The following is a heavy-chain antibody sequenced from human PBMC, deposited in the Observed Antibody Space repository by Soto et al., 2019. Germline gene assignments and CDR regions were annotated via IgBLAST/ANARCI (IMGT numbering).Heavy chain of an antibody. CDR1: GFTFSSYA. Sequence: EVQLLESGGGLVQPGGSLRLSCAASGFTFSSYAMSWVRQAPGKGLEWVSAISGSGGSTYYADSVKGRFTISRDNSKNTLYRQINSRRAEDTDVYYCAKDSILLVVAATFTEYFQHWGQGTLVTVSS. D-gene: IGHD2-15*01. V-gene: IGHV3-23*01. J-gene: IGHJ1*01. CDR3: AKDSILLVVAATFTEYFQH. CDR2: ISGSGGST.